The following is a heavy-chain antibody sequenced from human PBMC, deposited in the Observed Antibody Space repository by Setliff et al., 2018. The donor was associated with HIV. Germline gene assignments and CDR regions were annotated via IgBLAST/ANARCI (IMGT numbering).Heavy chain of an antibody. CDR2: INPSSGST. D-gene: IGHD6-6*01. Sequence: WASVKVSYKASGGSFSKYAVSWVRQAPGQGLEWMGIINPSSGSTTYAQKFQGRVTMTRDTSTSTVYMELSSLRSEDTAVYYCARDPAPSSSASYFQHWGQGTPVTVSS. J-gene: IGHJ1*01. CDR3: ARDPAPSSSASYFQH. CDR1: GGSFSKYA. V-gene: IGHV1-46*01.